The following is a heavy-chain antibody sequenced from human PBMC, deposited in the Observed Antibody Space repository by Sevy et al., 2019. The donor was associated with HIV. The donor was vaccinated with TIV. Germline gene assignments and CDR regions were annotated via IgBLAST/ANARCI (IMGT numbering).Heavy chain of an antibody. CDR3: AREALYYYDSERHYDDAFDM. Sequence: GGSLRLSCAASGFTFSSHYMSWVRQAPGKGLEWVANIKQDGSDKFYVESVKGRFTISRDNAKNALYLQLNSLRAEDMAVYFCAREALYYYDSERHYDDAFDMWGPGTMVTVSS. CDR2: IKQDGSDK. D-gene: IGHD3-22*01. J-gene: IGHJ3*02. V-gene: IGHV3-7*01. CDR1: GFTFSSHY.